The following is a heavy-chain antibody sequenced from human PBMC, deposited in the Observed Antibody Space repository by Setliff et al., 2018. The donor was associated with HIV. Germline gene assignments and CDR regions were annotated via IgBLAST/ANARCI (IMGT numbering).Heavy chain of an antibody. CDR1: GDSISSGGHY. CDR2: IHYSGST. CDR3: ARDDYVWGSSLDY. J-gene: IGHJ4*02. V-gene: IGHV4-30-4*08. D-gene: IGHD3-16*01. Sequence: SETLSLTCSVSGDSISSGGHYWSWIRQSPGKGLEWIGYIHYSGSTYFNPSLKSRVSISTDTSKNQFSLKLSSVTAADTAVYYCARDDYVWGSSLDYWGQGTLVTVSS.